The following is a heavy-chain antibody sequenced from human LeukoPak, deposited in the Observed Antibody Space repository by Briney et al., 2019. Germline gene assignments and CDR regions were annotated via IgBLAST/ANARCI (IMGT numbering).Heavy chain of an antibody. CDR1: GGSISSGSYY. V-gene: IGHV4-61*02. CDR2: IYTSGST. CDR3: AGNYYGSGSYYSEDRY. J-gene: IGHJ4*02. D-gene: IGHD3-10*01. Sequence: SQTLSLTCTVSGGSISSGSYYWSWIRQPAGKGLEWIGRIYTSGSTNYNPSLKSRVTISVDTSKKQFSLKLSPVTAADTAVYYCAGNYYGSGSYYSEDRYWGQGTLVTVSS.